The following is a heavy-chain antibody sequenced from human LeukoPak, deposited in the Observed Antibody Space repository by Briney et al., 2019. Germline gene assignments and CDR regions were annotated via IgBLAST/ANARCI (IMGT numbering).Heavy chain of an antibody. J-gene: IGHJ5*02. CDR2: INHSGST. V-gene: IGHV4-34*01. D-gene: IGHD6-6*01. CDR1: GGPFSGSY. Sequence: PSETLSLTCAVYGGPFSGSYWSWIRQPPGKGLEWIGEINHSGSTNYNPSLKSRVTISVDTSKNQFSLKLRSVTAAATAVYYCARGSIAARPEWCDPWGQGTLVTVSS. CDR3: ARGSIAARPEWCDP.